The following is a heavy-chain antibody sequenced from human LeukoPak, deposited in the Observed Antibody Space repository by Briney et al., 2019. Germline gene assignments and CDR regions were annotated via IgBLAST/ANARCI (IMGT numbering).Heavy chain of an antibody. CDR3: AGSARRGIAVAGYRPRPFDY. J-gene: IGHJ4*02. Sequence: SETLSLTCTVSGGSISSSSYYWGWIRQPPGKGLEWIGSIYYSGSTYYNPSLKSRVTISVDTSKNQFSLKLSSVTAADMAVYYCAGSARRGIAVAGYRPRPFDYWGQGTLVTVSS. D-gene: IGHD6-19*01. V-gene: IGHV4-39*07. CDR2: IYYSGST. CDR1: GGSISSSSYY.